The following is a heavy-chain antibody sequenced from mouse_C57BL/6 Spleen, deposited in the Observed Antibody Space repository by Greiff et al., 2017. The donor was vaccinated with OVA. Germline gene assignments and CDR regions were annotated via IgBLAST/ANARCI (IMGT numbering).Heavy chain of an antibody. CDR3: ARSILFYAMDD. Sequence: QVQLQQPGAELVKPGASVKLSCKASGYTFTSYWMHWVKQRPGRGLEWIGRIDPNSGGTKYNEKFKSKATLTVDKPSSTAYMKLSSLTSEDSAVYYCARSILFYAMDDWGKGTSVTVSS. V-gene: IGHV1-72*01. CDR2: IDPNSGGT. J-gene: IGHJ4*01. CDR1: GYTFTSYW.